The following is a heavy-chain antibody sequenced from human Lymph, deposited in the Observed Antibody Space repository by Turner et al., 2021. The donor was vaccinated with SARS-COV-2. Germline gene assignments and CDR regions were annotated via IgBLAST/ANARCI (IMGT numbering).Heavy chain of an antibody. J-gene: IGHJ6*02. D-gene: IGHD3-3*01. CDR2: IYSGGST. CDR3: ARDLMEVGGMDV. Sequence: EVQLVESGGGLIQPGGSLRLSCAASGFTVSYNYMTWVRQAPGKGLEWVSVIYSGGSTYYAATVKGRFTISRDSSKNTLYLQMNSLRAEDTAVYYCARDLMEVGGMDVWGQGTTVTVSS. V-gene: IGHV3-53*01. CDR1: GFTVSYNY.